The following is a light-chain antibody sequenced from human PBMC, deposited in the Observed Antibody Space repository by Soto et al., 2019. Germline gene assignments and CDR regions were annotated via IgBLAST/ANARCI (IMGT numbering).Light chain of an antibody. CDR2: EVS. CDR3: NSYTSSSTGV. J-gene: IGLJ3*02. V-gene: IGLV2-14*01. Sequence: QSALTQPASVSGSPGQSITISCTGTSSDVGGYNYVSWYQQHPGKAPKLMIYEVSNRPSGVSSRFSGSKSGNTASLTISGLQAEDEADYYCNSYTSSSTGVFGGGTKLTVL. CDR1: SSDVGGYNY.